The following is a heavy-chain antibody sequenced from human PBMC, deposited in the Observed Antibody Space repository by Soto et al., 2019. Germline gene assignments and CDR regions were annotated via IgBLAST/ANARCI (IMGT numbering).Heavy chain of an antibody. D-gene: IGHD6-19*01. CDR2: IYYSGST. Sequence: SETLSLTCTVSGGSISSSSYYWGWIRQPPGKGLEWIGYIYYSGSTNYNPSLKSRVTISVDTSKNQFSLKLSSVTAADTAVYYCARDLAVAGLRRFDYWGQGTLVTSPQ. V-gene: IGHV4-61*01. CDR1: GGSISSSSYY. CDR3: ARDLAVAGLRRFDY. J-gene: IGHJ4*02.